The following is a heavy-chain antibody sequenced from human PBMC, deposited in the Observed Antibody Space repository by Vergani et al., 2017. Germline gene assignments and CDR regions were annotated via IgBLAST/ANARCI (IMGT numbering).Heavy chain of an antibody. D-gene: IGHD3-3*01. CDR2: ISYDGSNK. J-gene: IGHJ2*01. Sequence: QVQLVESGGGVVQPGRSLRLSCAASGFTFSSYAMHWVRQAPGKGLEWVAVISYDGSNKYYADSVKGRFTISRHNSKNTLYLQMNSLRAEDTAVYYCARDSRITIFGVVIQEPWYFDLWGRGTLVTVSS. CDR1: GFTFSSYA. CDR3: ARDSRITIFGVVIQEPWYFDL. V-gene: IGHV3-30*04.